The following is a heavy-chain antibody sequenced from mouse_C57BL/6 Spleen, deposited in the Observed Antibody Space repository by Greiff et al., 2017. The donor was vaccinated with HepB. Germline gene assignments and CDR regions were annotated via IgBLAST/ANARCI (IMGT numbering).Heavy chain of an antibody. D-gene: IGHD2-4*01. CDR1: GFTFNTYA. V-gene: IGHV10-3*01. CDR2: IRSKSSNYAT. Sequence: EVQLQESGGGLVQPKGSLKLSCAASGFTFNTYAMHWVRQAPGKGLEWVARIRSKSSNYATYYADSVKDRFTISRDDSQSMLYLQMNNLKTEDTAMYYCVRPIYYDYDEDYYAMDYWGQGTSVTVSS. CDR3: VRPIYYDYDEDYYAMDY. J-gene: IGHJ4*01.